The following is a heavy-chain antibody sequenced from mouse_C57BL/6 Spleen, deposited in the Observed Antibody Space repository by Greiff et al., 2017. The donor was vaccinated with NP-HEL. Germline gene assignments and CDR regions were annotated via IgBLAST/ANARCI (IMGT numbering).Heavy chain of an antibody. J-gene: IGHJ3*01. D-gene: IGHD2-5*01. Sequence: VQVVESGPGLVQPSQSLSITCTVSGFSLTSYGVHWVRQSPGKGLEWLGVIWSGGSTDYNAAFISRLSISKDNSKSQVFFKMNSLQADDTAIYYCARPYYSNYAWFAYWGQGTLVTVSA. CDR2: IWSGGST. V-gene: IGHV2-2*01. CDR3: ARPYYSNYAWFAY. CDR1: GFSLTSYG.